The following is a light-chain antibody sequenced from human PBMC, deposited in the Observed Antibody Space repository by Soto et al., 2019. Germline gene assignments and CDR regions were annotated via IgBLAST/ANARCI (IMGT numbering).Light chain of an antibody. CDR2: GAS. Sequence: DIQMTQSPSSLSASGGDRVTITCRASQSIGSYVNWYQQKPGEAPRPLIYGASNLQSGVPSRFSGSGSGAEFTLAISSLQPEDFATYYCQQNYKTPLTFGGGTRVEI. J-gene: IGKJ4*01. CDR1: QSIGSY. CDR3: QQNYKTPLT. V-gene: IGKV1-39*01.